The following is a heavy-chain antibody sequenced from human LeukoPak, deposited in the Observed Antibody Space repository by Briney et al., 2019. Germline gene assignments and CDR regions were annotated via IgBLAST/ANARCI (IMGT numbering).Heavy chain of an antibody. V-gene: IGHV3-30*02. Sequence: PGGSLRLSCAASGFTFSSYGMHWVRQAPGKGLEWVAFIRYDGSNKYYADSVKGRFTISRDNSKNTLYLQMNSLRAEDTAVYYCAREDCSSTSCYTAIRLVDYWGQGTLVTVSS. CDR2: IRYDGSNK. D-gene: IGHD2-2*02. CDR1: GFTFSSYG. J-gene: IGHJ4*02. CDR3: AREDCSSTSCYTAIRLVDY.